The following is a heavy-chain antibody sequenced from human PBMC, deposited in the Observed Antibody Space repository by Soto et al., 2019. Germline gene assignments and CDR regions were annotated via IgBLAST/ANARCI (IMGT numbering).Heavy chain of an antibody. CDR1: GYTFTNYG. CDR2: FSTYNGDT. V-gene: IGHV1-18*01. CDR3: TRGGTAGTFDM. D-gene: IGHD6-13*01. Sequence: QVQLVQSGAEVKKSWALVKVSCKSSGYTFTNYGIIWVRQSPGQGLEWLGWFSTYNGDTNYAQKLQGRVTMTTDTSTSTAYMELRSLRSDDTALYHCTRGGTAGTFDMWGQGTMVTVSS. J-gene: IGHJ3*02.